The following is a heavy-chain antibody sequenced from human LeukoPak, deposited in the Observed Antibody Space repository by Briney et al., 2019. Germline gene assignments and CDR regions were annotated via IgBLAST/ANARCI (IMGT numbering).Heavy chain of an antibody. CDR1: GYTFTSYY. V-gene: IGHV1-46*01. Sequence: GASVKVSCKASGYTFTSYYMHWMRQAPGQGLEWMGIINPSGGSTSYAQKFQGRVTMTRDTSTSTVYMELSSLRSEDTAVYYCAREGLWFGELLYYYYYYGMDVWGQGTTVTVSS. CDR2: INPSGGST. J-gene: IGHJ6*02. D-gene: IGHD3-10*01. CDR3: AREGLWFGELLYYYYYYGMDV.